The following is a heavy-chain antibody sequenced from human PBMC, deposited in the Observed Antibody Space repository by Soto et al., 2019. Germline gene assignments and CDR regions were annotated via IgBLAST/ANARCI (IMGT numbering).Heavy chain of an antibody. V-gene: IGHV1-18*01. CDR1: GYDYVTYA. J-gene: IGHJ6*02. CDR2: ISTLNGNT. CDR3: ARRVQVWLPDYYGMDV. D-gene: IGHD5-18*01. Sequence: QAQLVQSGAEVKKPGASVNVSCKASGYDYVTYAITWVRQRPGQGLEWMGWISTLNGNTNYAQNFQGRVTMTTDTSTRIVHLELRSLRSDDTAVYYCARRVQVWLPDYYGMDVLGQGTTVTVSS.